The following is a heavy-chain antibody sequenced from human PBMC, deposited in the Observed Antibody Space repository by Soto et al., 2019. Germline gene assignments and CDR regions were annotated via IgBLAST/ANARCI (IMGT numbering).Heavy chain of an antibody. CDR3: AKESWKNYFEN. V-gene: IGHV3-23*01. J-gene: IGHJ4*02. D-gene: IGHD1-1*01. CDR1: GFIFSSYP. CDR2: ISGSGDRA. Sequence: GGSLRLSCAASGFIFSSYPMSWVRHAPGRGLQWLSTISGSGDRAFYADSVRGRFTISRDSSKNTLYLQMNSLGAEDTAIYYCAKESWKNYFENWGQGTLVTVSS.